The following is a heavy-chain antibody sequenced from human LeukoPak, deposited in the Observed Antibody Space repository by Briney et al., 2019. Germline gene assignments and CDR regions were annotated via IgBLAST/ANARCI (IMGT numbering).Heavy chain of an antibody. D-gene: IGHD3-9*01. CDR3: ARGLQKIFWGAFDI. CDR2: INPNSGGT. J-gene: IGHJ3*02. V-gene: IGHV1-2*06. CDR1: GYTFTGYY. Sequence: ASVKVSCKASGYTFTGYYMHWVRQAPGQGLEWMGRINPNSGGTNYAQKFQGRVTMARDTSISTAYMELSRLRSDDTAVYYCARGLQKIFWGAFDIWGQGTMVTVSS.